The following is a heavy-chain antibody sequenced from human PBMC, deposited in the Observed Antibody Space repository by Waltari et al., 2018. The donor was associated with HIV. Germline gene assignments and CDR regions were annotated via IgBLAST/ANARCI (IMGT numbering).Heavy chain of an antibody. V-gene: IGHV3-53*01. Sequence: DVRLEESGGKLIEPGESLTLSCAASGLRVTGDTVPWVRLVSGMGLEWVSVMYSDGTTHVGDSVKGRIRLSRDKSKNMVNLQMKQMRVNDTAVYFCARLGKVGSRNFRALDVWGQGTTVLVAS. CDR1: GLRVTGDT. CDR2: MYSDGTT. CDR3: ARLGKVGSRNFRALDV. D-gene: IGHD3-16*01. J-gene: IGHJ6*02.